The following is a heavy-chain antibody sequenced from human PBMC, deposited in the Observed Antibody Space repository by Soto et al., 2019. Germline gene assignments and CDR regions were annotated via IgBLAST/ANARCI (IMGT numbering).Heavy chain of an antibody. D-gene: IGHD5-12*01. CDR1: GYSITSQS. CDR3: VRVVAIPGYPDN. Sequence: GASVKVSCKASGYSITSQSMHWVRQAPGQRLEWMGWINAGNGNTKYSQKFQGRVTITRDTSANTAYMELSSLRSGDTAVYYCVRVVAIPGYPDNWGQGTLVTVSS. V-gene: IGHV1-3*01. CDR2: INAGNGNT. J-gene: IGHJ4*02.